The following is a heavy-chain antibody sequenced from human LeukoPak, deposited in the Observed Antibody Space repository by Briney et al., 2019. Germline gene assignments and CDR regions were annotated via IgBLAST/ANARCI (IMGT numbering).Heavy chain of an antibody. CDR1: GFTFSSYW. J-gene: IGHJ1*01. D-gene: IGHD3-22*01. CDR2: IKQDGSEK. V-gene: IGHV3-7*01. CDR3: ARGLNYYYDSSGCPPPEYFQH. Sequence: QPGGSLRLSCAASGFTFSSYWMSWVRQAPGKGLEWVANIKQDGSEKYYVDSVKGRFTISRDNAKNSLYLQMNSLRAEDTAVYYCARGLNYYYDSSGCPPPEYFQHWGQGTLVTVSS.